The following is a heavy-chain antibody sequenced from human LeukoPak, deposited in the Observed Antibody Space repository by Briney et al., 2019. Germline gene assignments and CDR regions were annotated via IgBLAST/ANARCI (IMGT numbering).Heavy chain of an antibody. J-gene: IGHJ4*02. Sequence: GGSLRLSCAASGFTFSDYSFNWVRQAPGKGLEWVSSVNTVSSYIYYADSVKGRFTISRDNAKNSLSLQMDSLRAEDTAVYYCVRLRRNSDRSGFLYYYDYWGQGTLVTVSS. CDR3: VRLRRNSDRSGFLYYYDY. D-gene: IGHD3-22*01. CDR2: VNTVSSYI. V-gene: IGHV3-21*01. CDR1: GFTFSDYS.